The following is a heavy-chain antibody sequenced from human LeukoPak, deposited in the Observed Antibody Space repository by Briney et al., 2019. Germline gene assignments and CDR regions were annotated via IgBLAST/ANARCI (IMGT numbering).Heavy chain of an antibody. V-gene: IGHV3-74*01. Sequence: GGSLRLSCAASGFTFSSYWMHWVRQAPGKGLVWVSRINSDGSSTSYADSVKGRFTISRDNAKNSLYLQMNSLRAEDTAVYYCARDWRLDWFDPWGQGTLVTVSS. CDR2: INSDGSST. J-gene: IGHJ5*02. CDR3: ARDWRLDWFDP. D-gene: IGHD3-3*01. CDR1: GFTFSSYW.